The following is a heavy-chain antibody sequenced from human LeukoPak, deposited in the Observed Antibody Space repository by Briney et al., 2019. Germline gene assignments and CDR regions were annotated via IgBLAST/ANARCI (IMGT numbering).Heavy chain of an antibody. V-gene: IGHV4-30-4*01. J-gene: IGHJ6*04. CDR1: GGSISSGDYY. D-gene: IGHD6-13*01. CDR2: IYYSGST. CDR3: ARASHSSSWYHRDYYYYYGMDV. Sequence: KSSQTLSLTCTVSGGSISSGDYYWSWIRQPPGKGLEWIGYIYYSGSTYYNPSLKSRVTISVDTSKNQFSLKLSSVTAADTAVYYCARASHSSSWYHRDYYYYYGMDVWGKGTTVTVSS.